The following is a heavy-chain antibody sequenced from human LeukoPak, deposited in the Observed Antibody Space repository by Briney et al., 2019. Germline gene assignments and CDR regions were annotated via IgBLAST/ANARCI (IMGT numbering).Heavy chain of an antibody. CDR2: IYPGDSDT. V-gene: IGHV5-51*01. CDR1: GYSFTSYW. Sequence: GESLKISCKGSGYSFTSYWIGWVRQMPGKGLEWMGIIYPGDSDTRYRPSFQGQVTISADKSISTAYLQWSGLKASDTAMYYCARRRGSGSSPFGYWGQGTLVTVSS. D-gene: IGHD3-10*01. J-gene: IGHJ4*02. CDR3: ARRRGSGSSPFGY.